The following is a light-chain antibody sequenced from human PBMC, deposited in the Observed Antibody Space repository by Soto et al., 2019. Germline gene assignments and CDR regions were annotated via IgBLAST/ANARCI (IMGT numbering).Light chain of an antibody. Sequence: EIVMTQSPATLSVSPGESATLSCRASQSIRNYLAWYQQIPGQAPRLLIYAADSRATGVPGRFSGSGYGTVFTLAISSLLPEESGVYYCQQYDTWPPITFGQGTRLEIK. J-gene: IGKJ5*01. V-gene: IGKV3-15*01. CDR1: QSIRNY. CDR3: QQYDTWPPIT. CDR2: AAD.